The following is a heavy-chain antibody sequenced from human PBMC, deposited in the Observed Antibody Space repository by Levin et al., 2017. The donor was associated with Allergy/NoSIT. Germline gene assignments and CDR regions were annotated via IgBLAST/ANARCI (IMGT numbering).Heavy chain of an antibody. CDR2: ISYDGSNK. J-gene: IGHJ6*02. CDR1: GFTFSSYA. Sequence: GGSLRLSCAASGFTFSSYAMHWVRQAPGKGLEWVAVISYDGSNKYYADSVKGRFTISRDNSKNTLYLQMNSLRAEDTAVYYCARAQSGYYYYYGMDVWGQGTTVTVSS. V-gene: IGHV3-30-3*01. CDR3: ARAQSGYYYYYGMDV.